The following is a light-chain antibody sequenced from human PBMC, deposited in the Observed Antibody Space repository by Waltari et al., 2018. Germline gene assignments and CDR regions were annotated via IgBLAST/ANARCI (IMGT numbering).Light chain of an antibody. J-gene: IGLJ1*01. CDR3: CSYAGRGTYV. CDR2: EFI. Sequence: QSALTQPASVSGTPGQSITISCTGTTRDVGNYDLVSWYQHHPGKAPKLLIWEFIKRPSGVSSRFSGSKSGSTASLIISGLQPDDEADYYCCSYAGRGTYVFGSGTKVTVL. V-gene: IGLV2-23*02. CDR1: TRDVGNYDL.